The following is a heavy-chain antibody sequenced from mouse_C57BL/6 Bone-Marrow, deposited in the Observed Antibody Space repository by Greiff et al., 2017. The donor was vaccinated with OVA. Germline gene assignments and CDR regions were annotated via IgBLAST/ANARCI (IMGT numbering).Heavy chain of an antibody. D-gene: IGHD2-1*01. CDR1: GFNIKDDY. J-gene: IGHJ4*01. CDR2: IDPENGDT. V-gene: IGHV14-4*01. Sequence: VQLQQSGAELVRPGASVKLSCTASGFNIKDDYMHWVKQRPEQGLEWIGWIDPENGDTEYASKFQGKATITADTSSNTAYLQLSSLTSADTAVYYCTGGNYGEEYAMDYWGQGTSVTVSS. CDR3: TGGNYGEEYAMDY.